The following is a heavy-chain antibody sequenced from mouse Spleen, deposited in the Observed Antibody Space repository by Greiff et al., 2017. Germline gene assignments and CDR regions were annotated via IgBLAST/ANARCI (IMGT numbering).Heavy chain of an antibody. J-gene: IGHJ2*01. CDR2: IDPENGDT. CDR3: NGGYDEDY. Sequence: DVQLQESGAELVRSGASVKLSCTASGFNIKDYYMHWVKQRPEQGLEWIGWIDPENGDTEYAPKFQGKATMTADTSSNTAYLQLSSLTPEDTAVYYCNGGYDEDYWGQGTTLTVSS. D-gene: IGHD3-2*02. V-gene: IGHV14-4*02. CDR1: GFNIKDYY.